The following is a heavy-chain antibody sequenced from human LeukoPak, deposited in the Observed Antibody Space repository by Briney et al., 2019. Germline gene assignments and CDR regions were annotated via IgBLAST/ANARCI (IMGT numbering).Heavy chain of an antibody. D-gene: IGHD1-26*01. CDR2: ISSGGSTI. J-gene: IGHJ3*02. CDR3: ARSAVGKAFDI. Sequence: PGGSLRLSCVASGFTFTSYSMSWVRQAPGKGLEWVAVISSGGSTIYYADSVEGRFIISKDNTKKTPYLQLNSLRDEDTAVFYCARSAVGKAFDIWGQGTMVTVSS. CDR1: GFTFTSYS. V-gene: IGHV3-21*01.